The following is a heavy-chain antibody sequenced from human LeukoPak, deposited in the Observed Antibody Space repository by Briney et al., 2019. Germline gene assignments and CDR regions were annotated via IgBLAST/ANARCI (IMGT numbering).Heavy chain of an antibody. J-gene: IGHJ5*02. Sequence: PGGSLRLSCAASGFTFSNSAMSWVRQAPGKGLEWVSGISGSGSGGSTYYADSVKGRFTISRDNSKNTLYLQMNSLRAEDTAVYYCAKVGRQWHERRGDWFDPWGQGTLVTVSS. CDR3: AKVGRQWHERRGDWFDP. CDR1: GFTFSNSA. CDR2: ISGSGSGGST. D-gene: IGHD6-19*01. V-gene: IGHV3-23*01.